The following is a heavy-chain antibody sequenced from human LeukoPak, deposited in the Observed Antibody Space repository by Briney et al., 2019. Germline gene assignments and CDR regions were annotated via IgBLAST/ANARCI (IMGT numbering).Heavy chain of an antibody. CDR2: IYYSGST. D-gene: IGHD3-22*01. Sequence: SETLSLTCTVSGGSISSYYWSWIRQPPGKGLEWIGYIYYSGSTNYNPSLKSRVTISVDTSKNQFSLKLSSVTAADTAVYYCARERYYDSSGSAVNAFDIWGQGTMVTVSS. CDR3: ARERYYDSSGSAVNAFDI. CDR1: GGSISSYY. V-gene: IGHV4-59*01. J-gene: IGHJ3*02.